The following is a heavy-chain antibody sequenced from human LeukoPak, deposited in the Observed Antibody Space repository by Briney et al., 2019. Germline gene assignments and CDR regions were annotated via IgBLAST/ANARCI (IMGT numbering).Heavy chain of an antibody. Sequence: GASVKVSCKASGYTFTGYYMHWVRQAPGQGLEWMGWINPNSGGTNYAQKFQGRVTMTRDTSISTAYMELSRLRSDDTAVYYCARVVVVRGVSGGWFDPWGQGTLVTVSS. CDR1: GYTFTGYY. J-gene: IGHJ5*02. CDR2: INPNSGGT. CDR3: ARVVVVRGVSGGWFDP. V-gene: IGHV1-2*02. D-gene: IGHD3-10*01.